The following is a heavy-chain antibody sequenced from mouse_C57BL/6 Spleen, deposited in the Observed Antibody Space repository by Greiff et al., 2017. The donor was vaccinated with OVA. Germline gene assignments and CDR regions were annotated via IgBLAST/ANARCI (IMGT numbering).Heavy chain of an antibody. D-gene: IGHD1-1*01. CDR3: ASPPYYDGSSYWYFDV. CDR2: ISYDGSN. CDR1: GYSITSGYY. J-gene: IGHJ1*03. V-gene: IGHV3-6*01. Sequence: EVKLQESGPGLVKPSQSLSLTCSVTGYSITSGYYWNWIRQFPGNKLEWMGYISYDGSNNYNPSLKNRISITRDTSKNQFFLKLNSVTTEDTATYYCASPPYYDGSSYWYFDVWGTGTTVTVSS.